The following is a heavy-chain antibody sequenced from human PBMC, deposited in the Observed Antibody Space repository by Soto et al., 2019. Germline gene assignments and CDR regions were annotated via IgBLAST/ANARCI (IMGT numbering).Heavy chain of an antibody. CDR2: IFHSGNA. V-gene: IGHV4-59*01. CDR3: ARAHAPTLPFDY. CDR1: GGSMRNVY. D-gene: IGHD2-15*01. Sequence: SETLSLTCTVSGGSMRNVYWSWIRQPPGKRLEWIGFIFHSGNAKYNPSLKSRVTISIDTSKRQFSLSLDSVTAADTAVYFCARAHAPTLPFDYWGLGTLVTVSS. J-gene: IGHJ4*01.